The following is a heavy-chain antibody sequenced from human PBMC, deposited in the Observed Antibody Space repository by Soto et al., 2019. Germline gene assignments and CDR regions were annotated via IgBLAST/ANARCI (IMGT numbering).Heavy chain of an antibody. CDR3: AREPAFLSYYYMDV. Sequence: QVQLQESGPGLVKPSETLSLTCTVSGGSISSDHWSWIRQAPGKGLEWIGYIYYSGSTNYNPSLKSRVTISVDTSKDPFPLRLSSVTAADTAVDYCAREPAFLSYYYMDVWGKGTPVTVSS. J-gene: IGHJ6*03. D-gene: IGHD3-10*01. CDR2: IYYSGST. CDR1: GGSISSDH. V-gene: IGHV4-59*01.